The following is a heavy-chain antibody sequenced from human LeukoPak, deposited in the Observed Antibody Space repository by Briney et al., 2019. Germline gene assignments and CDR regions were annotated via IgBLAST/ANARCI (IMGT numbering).Heavy chain of an antibody. Sequence: PSETLSLTCAVYGGSFSGYYWSWIRQPPGKGLEWIGEINHSGSTNYNPSLKSRVTISVDTSKNQFSLKLSSVTAADTAVYYCARGIRYYYDSSGYPNWGQGTLVTVSS. D-gene: IGHD3-22*01. J-gene: IGHJ4*02. CDR2: INHSGST. CDR3: ARGIRYYYDSSGYPN. V-gene: IGHV4-34*01. CDR1: GGSFSGYY.